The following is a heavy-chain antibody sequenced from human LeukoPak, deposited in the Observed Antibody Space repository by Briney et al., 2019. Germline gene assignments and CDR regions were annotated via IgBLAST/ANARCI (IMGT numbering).Heavy chain of an antibody. J-gene: IGHJ4*01. CDR1: GFTFHTYA. CDR2: ISHSSSYI. CDR3: AREAAAGTPFDY. V-gene: IGHV3-21*01. D-gene: IGHD6-13*01. Sequence: GGSLRLSCAASGFTFHTYAMGWVRQAPGRGLEWVSSISHSSSYIYYADSLKGRFTISRDNAKNSLYLQMDSLRAEDTAIYYCAREAAAGTPFDYWGHGTLVTVSS.